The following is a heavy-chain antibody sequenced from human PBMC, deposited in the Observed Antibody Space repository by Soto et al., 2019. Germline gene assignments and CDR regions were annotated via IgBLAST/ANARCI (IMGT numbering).Heavy chain of an antibody. CDR1: GFTFSSYW. Sequence: GGSLRLSCAASGFTFSSYWMSWVRQAPGKGLEWVANIKQDGSEKYYVDSVKGRFTISRDNAKNSLYLQMNSLRAEDTAVYYCARDALRFLEWFESYYGMDVWGQGTTVTVSS. CDR2: IKQDGSEK. D-gene: IGHD3-3*01. V-gene: IGHV3-7*01. J-gene: IGHJ6*02. CDR3: ARDALRFLEWFESYYGMDV.